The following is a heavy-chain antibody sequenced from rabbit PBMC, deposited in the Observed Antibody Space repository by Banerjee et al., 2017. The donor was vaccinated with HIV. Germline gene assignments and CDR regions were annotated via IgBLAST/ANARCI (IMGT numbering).Heavy chain of an antibody. CDR1: GFSFSGRDV. D-gene: IGHD1-1*01. Sequence: QEQLEESGGGLVKPQGSLTLTCKASGFSFSGRDVMCWVRQAPGKGLQWIACINTYTTKTVYATWAIGRFTISRTSSTTVTLRMTSLTAADTATYFCARDLSSVVGWNFNLWGPGTLVTVS. CDR3: ARDLSSVVGWNFNL. V-gene: IGHV1S45*01. J-gene: IGHJ4*01. CDR2: INTYTTKT.